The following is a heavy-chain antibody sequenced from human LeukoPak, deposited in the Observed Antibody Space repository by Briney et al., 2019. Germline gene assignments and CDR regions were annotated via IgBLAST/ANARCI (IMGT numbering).Heavy chain of an antibody. Sequence: SETLSLTCTVSGGSISSYYWSWIRQPPGKGLEWIGFIYYSGSTNYNPSLKSRVTISVDTSKNQFSLKLSSVTAADTAVYYCARSQWFDPWGQGTTVTVSS. V-gene: IGHV4-59*01. J-gene: IGHJ5*01. CDR1: GGSISSYY. CDR3: ARSQWFDP. CDR2: IYYSGST.